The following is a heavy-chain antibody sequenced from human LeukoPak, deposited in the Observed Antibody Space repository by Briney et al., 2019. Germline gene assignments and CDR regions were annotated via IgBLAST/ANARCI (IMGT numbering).Heavy chain of an antibody. V-gene: IGHV4-59*01. CDR2: IYYSGST. D-gene: IGHD2-2*01. J-gene: IGHJ3*02. CDR3: ARGMVVPAAPWAFDI. Sequence: SETLSLTCTVSGGSISSYYWSWIRQPPGKGLEWIGYIYYSGSTNYNPSLKSRVTISVDTSKNQFSLKLSSVTAADTAVYYCARGMVVPAAPWAFDIWGQGTMVTVSS. CDR1: GGSISSYY.